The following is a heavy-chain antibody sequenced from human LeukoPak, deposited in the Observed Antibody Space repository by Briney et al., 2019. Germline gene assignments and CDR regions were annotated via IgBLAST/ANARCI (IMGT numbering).Heavy chain of an antibody. J-gene: IGHJ4*02. CDR3: ARGFTRGSSNLDY. D-gene: IGHD1-26*01. V-gene: IGHV3-48*03. CDR1: GFTFSSYE. CDR2: ISSSGSTI. Sequence: PGGSLKLSCAASGFTFSSYEMNWVRQAPGKGLEWVSYISSSGSTIYYTDSVKGRFTVSRDNAKNSLYLQMNSLRAEDTAVYYCARGFTRGSSNLDYWGQGTLVTVSS.